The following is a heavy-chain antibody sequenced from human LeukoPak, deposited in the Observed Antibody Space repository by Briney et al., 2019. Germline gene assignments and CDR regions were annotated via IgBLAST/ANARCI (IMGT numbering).Heavy chain of an antibody. Sequence: GASVKVSCKASGGTFSSYAISWVRQAPGQGLEWVGGIIPIFGTANYAQRFQGRVTITTDESTSTAYMELSSLRSEDTAVYYCARAVSQWDAFDIWGQGTMVTVSS. CDR2: IIPIFGTA. V-gene: IGHV1-69*05. J-gene: IGHJ3*02. D-gene: IGHD2-8*01. CDR1: GGTFSSYA. CDR3: ARAVSQWDAFDI.